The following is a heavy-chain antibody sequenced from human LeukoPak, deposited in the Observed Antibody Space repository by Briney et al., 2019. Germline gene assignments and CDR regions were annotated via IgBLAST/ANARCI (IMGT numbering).Heavy chain of an antibody. CDR1: GVTVGNNY. Sequence: GGSLRPSCAASGVTVGNNYIIWVRQAPGEGLEWVSRIYSGGGTNYADSVKGRFTIFRDSSKNTLFLQLNSLRAEDTAVYYCARDPSAVALGTYGWGQGTLVTVSS. V-gene: IGHV3-66*01. CDR3: ARDPSAVALGTYG. D-gene: IGHD6-13*01. J-gene: IGHJ4*02. CDR2: IYSGGGT.